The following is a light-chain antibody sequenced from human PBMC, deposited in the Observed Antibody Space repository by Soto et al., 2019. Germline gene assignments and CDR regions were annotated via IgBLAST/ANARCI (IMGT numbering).Light chain of an antibody. J-gene: IGKJ5*01. Sequence: EIVLTQSPATLSFSPGERATLSCRASQSVSTYLAWYQQKPGQAPRLLIYDASSRATGIPARFSGSGSGTDFTLTISSLEPEDLAVYYCQQRSNWPPVTFGQGTRLEIK. V-gene: IGKV3-11*01. CDR3: QQRSNWPPVT. CDR1: QSVSTY. CDR2: DAS.